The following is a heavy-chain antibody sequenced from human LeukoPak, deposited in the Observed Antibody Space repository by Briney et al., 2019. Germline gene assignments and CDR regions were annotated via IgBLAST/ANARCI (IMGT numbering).Heavy chain of an antibody. CDR2: ISYDGSNK. CDR1: GLTFSSHW. Sequence: PGGSLRLSCAASGLTFSSHWMHWVRQAPGKGLEWVAVISYDGSNKYYADSVKGRFTISRDNSKNTLYLQMNSLRAEDTAVYYCARELVLLWFGELVDYYYYGMDVWGQGTTVTVSS. J-gene: IGHJ6*02. D-gene: IGHD3-10*01. V-gene: IGHV3-30-3*01. CDR3: ARELVLLWFGELVDYYYYGMDV.